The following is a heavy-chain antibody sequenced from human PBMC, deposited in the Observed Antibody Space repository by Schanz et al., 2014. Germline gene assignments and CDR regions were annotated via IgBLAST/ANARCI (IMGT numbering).Heavy chain of an antibody. V-gene: IGHV3-23*01. J-gene: IGHJ4*02. D-gene: IGHD2-15*01. CDR2: ISGSGGDT. CDR3: ARDPGGTKTHGL. Sequence: EVQLLESGGGLVQPGGSLRLSCAASGFTFSSYAMSWVRQAPGKGLEWVSAISGSGGDTYYADSVKGRFIISRDNSKNTVYLQMNSLXXXXXXVYYCARDPGGTKTHGLWGQGTLVTVSS. CDR1: GFTFSSYA.